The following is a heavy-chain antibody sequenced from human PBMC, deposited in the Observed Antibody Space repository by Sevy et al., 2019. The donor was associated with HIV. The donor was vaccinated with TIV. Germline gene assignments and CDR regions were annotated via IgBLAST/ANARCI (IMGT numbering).Heavy chain of an antibody. V-gene: IGHV1-69*13. CDR3: ARDSYYDSSGYYYLDY. Sequence: SVKVSCKASGGTFSSYAISWVRQAPGQGLEWMGGIIPIFGTANYAQKFQGRVTITADESTSTAYMELSSLRSEDTAVYYCARDSYYDSSGYYYLDYWGQGTLVTVSS. CDR2: IIPIFGTA. D-gene: IGHD3-22*01. J-gene: IGHJ4*02. CDR1: GGTFSSYA.